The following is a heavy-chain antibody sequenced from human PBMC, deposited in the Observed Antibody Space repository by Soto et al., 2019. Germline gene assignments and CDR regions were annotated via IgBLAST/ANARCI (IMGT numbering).Heavy chain of an antibody. CDR2: IKSKTDGGTT. J-gene: IGHJ4*02. Sequence: EVQLVESGGRLVEPGGSLTISCVLSGVTFSDAWMNWVRQAPGKGLEWVGRIKSKTDGGTTDYAAPVKGRFTISRDDSKNTLYLQMNSLKTEDTAVYYCRQWLDDYWGQGTLVTVSS. D-gene: IGHD6-19*01. CDR1: GVTFSDAW. CDR3: RQWLDDY. V-gene: IGHV3-15*01.